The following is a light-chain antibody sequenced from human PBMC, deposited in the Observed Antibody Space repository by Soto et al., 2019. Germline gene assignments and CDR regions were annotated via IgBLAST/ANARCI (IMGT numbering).Light chain of an antibody. CDR2: QAS. V-gene: IGKV1-5*03. CDR3: QQYHSYST. J-gene: IGKJ1*01. Sequence: DIQMTQSPSTLSASVGDRVTITCRASQSISPWLAWYQQKPGKAPKLLIYQASNLESGVPSRFSGSGSGTEFSLTISSLQPDDFATYYCQQYHSYSTFGQGTKADIK. CDR1: QSISPW.